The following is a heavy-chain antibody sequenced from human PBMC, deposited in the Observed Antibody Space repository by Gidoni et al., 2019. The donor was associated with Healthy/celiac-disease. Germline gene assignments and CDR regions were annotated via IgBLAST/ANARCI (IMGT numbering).Heavy chain of an antibody. D-gene: IGHD6-6*01. Sequence: EVQLLESGGGLVQPGGSLSLSCAASGFTLSSYAMSWVRQAPGKGLEWFSVISGSGGSTYYADSVKGRFTISRDNSKNTLYLQMNSLRAEDTAVYYCAKDCIAARPVGYFDLWGRGTLVTVSS. CDR2: ISGSGGST. J-gene: IGHJ2*01. CDR3: AKDCIAARPVGYFDL. V-gene: IGHV3-23*01. CDR1: GFTLSSYA.